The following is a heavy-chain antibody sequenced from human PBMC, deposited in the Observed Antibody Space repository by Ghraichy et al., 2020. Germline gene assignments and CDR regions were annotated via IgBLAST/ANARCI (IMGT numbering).Heavy chain of an antibody. V-gene: IGHV3-66*01. CDR2: FYTGGNT. J-gene: IGHJ4*02. CDR3: ARGSSDWSIFES. D-gene: IGHD3-3*01. Sequence: LSLTCAASGFNVGYHSMSWVRPAPGKGLEWVSVFYTGGNTYYADSVKDRFTMSRDKSKNTFYLQVNSLRAEDTAVYRCARGSSDWSIFESWGQGTLVTVSS. CDR1: GFNVGYHS.